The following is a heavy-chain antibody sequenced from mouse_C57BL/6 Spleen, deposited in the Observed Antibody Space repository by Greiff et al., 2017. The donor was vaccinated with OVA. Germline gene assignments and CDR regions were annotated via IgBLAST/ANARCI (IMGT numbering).Heavy chain of an antibody. CDR3: AKHDYYGSRDYAMDY. CDR1: GFSLTSYG. V-gene: IGHV2-9*01. Sequence: VMLVESGPGLVAPSQSLSIPCTVSGFSLTSYGVAWVRQPPGTGLEVLGVIWGGGSTNYTSALMSRLSISKDNSKSQVFLKMNSLQTDDTAMYYCAKHDYYGSRDYAMDYWGQGTSVTVSS. CDR2: IWGGGST. J-gene: IGHJ4*01. D-gene: IGHD1-1*01.